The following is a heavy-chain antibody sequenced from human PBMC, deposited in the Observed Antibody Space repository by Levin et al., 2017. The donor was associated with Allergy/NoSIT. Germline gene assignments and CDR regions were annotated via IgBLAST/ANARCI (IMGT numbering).Heavy chain of an antibody. J-gene: IGHJ4*02. Sequence: AASVKVSCKASGYTFTNYGISWVRQAPGQGLEWMGWISATNGNTNYAQKLQGRVTMTADTSTSTAYMDLRSLRSDDTAVYYCARDRLWFGEEEFDYWGQGTLVTVSS. V-gene: IGHV1-18*01. CDR1: GYTFTNYG. D-gene: IGHD3-10*01. CDR2: ISATNGNT. CDR3: ARDRLWFGEEEFDY.